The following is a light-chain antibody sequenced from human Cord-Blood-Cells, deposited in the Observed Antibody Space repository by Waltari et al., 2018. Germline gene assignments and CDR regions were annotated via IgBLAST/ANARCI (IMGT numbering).Light chain of an antibody. J-gene: IGLJ3*02. CDR2: RNSHGSH. V-gene: IGLV4-69*01. CDR3: QTWGTSIRV. CDR1: SGRSSYA. Sequence: QLVLTKSPSASASLRASVSRTCTLSSGRSSYAIAWHQQEAEKGPRYLVKRNSHGSHSKGDGIPDRFSGSSSEAEPYLAISRRQCEGEGDYYCQTWGTSIRVFGGGTKLTVL.